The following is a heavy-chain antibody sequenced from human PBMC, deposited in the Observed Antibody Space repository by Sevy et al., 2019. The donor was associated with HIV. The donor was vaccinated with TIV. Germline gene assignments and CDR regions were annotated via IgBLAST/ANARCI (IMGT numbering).Heavy chain of an antibody. CDR3: ARVDIILVSSAMDYYYYGMDV. CDR1: GGSISSDDYY. V-gene: IGHV4-30-4*08. CDR2: ISYSGST. Sequence: SETLSLTCTVSGGSISSDDYYWTWIRQHPGTGLEWIGYISYSGSTNYNPSLKSRLIMSVNTSKNQFSLKLSSVTAAETAVYYCARVDIILVSSAMDYYYYGMDVWGQGTTVTVSS. J-gene: IGHJ6*02. D-gene: IGHD2-2*01.